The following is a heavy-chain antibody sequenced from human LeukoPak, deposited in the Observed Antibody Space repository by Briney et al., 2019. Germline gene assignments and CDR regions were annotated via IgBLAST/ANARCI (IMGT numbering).Heavy chain of an antibody. V-gene: IGHV4-34*01. J-gene: IGHJ6*02. CDR1: GGSFGGYY. Sequence: SETLSLTCAVYGGSFGGYYWSWIRQPPGKGLEWIGEINHSGSTNYNPSLKSRVTISVDTSKNQFSLKLSSVTAADTAVYYCARGRLGSMVRGGYYYYGMDVWGQGTTVTVSS. D-gene: IGHD3-10*01. CDR2: INHSGST. CDR3: ARGRLGSMVRGGYYYYGMDV.